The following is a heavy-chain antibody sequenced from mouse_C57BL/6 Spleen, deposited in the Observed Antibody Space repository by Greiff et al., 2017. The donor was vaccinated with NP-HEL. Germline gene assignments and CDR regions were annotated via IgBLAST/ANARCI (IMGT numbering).Heavy chain of an antibody. CDR1: GYSITSGYY. Sequence: DVKLQESGPGLVKPSQSLSLTCSVTGYSITSGYYWNWLRQFPGNKLEWMGYLSYDGSNNYNPSLKNRISITRDTSKNQFFLKLNSVTTEDTATYYCASPNWYCSRYWYFEVWGTGTTGTVSS. CDR2: LSYDGSN. J-gene: IGHJ1*03. V-gene: IGHV3-6*01. CDR3: ASPNWYCSRYWYFEV. D-gene: IGHD1-1*01.